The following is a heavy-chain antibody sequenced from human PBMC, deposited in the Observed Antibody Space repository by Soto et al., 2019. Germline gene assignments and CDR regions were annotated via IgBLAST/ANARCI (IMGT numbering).Heavy chain of an antibody. CDR2: ISDSGGST. D-gene: IGHD3-3*01. Sequence: GGSLSLSCAASGFTFSNYVMSWVRQAPGKGLEWVSTISDSGGSTYYADSMKGRFTISRDNSKNTVYLQMNTLRADDTAVYYCAKGFAISGVAPLDYWGQGTLVTVSS. J-gene: IGHJ4*02. CDR1: GFTFSNYV. CDR3: AKGFAISGVAPLDY. V-gene: IGHV3-23*01.